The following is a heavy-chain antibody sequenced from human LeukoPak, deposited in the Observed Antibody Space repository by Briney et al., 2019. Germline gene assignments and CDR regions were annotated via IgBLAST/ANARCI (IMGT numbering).Heavy chain of an antibody. V-gene: IGHV3-23*01. D-gene: IGHD2-2*01. J-gene: IGHJ4*02. CDR1: GFTFSNYV. CDR3: AKEIVVLPG. CDR2: ISDSGGDT. Sequence: QPGGSLRLSCAASGFTFSNYVMTWVRQAPGKGLEWVSAISDSGGDTYYADSVKGRFTISRDNSKNALYLQMTRLRTDDTAVYYCAKEIVVLPGWGQGTLVTVSS.